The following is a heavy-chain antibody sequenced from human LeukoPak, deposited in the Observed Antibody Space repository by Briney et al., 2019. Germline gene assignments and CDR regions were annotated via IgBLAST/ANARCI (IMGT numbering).Heavy chain of an antibody. CDR2: IRYDGSNK. Sequence: GGSLRLSCAASGFTFSSYGMHWVRQAPGKGLEWVAFIRYDGSNKYYADSVKGRFTIPRDNSKNTLYLQMNSLRAEDTAVYYCAKDSGYYYYYMDVWGKGTTATVSS. V-gene: IGHV3-30*02. J-gene: IGHJ6*03. CDR1: GFTFSSYG. CDR3: AKDSGYYYYYMDV. D-gene: IGHD6-25*01.